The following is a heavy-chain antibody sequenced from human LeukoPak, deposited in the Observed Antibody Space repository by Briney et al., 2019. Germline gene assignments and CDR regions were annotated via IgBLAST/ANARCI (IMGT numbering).Heavy chain of an antibody. Sequence: PGGSPRLSCAASGFTVSSNYMNWVRQAPGKGLEWVSLIYSGGSTYYADSVKGRFTISRDNSKNTLYLQMNSLRAEDTAVYYCARDLGRTVAGPFDIWGQGTMVTVAS. J-gene: IGHJ3*02. V-gene: IGHV3-53*01. D-gene: IGHD1-1*01. CDR3: ARDLGRTVAGPFDI. CDR2: IYSGGST. CDR1: GFTVSSNY.